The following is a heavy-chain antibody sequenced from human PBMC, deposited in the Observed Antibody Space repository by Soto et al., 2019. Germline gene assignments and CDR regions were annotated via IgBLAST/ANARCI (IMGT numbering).Heavy chain of an antibody. J-gene: IGHJ4*02. CDR1: GITFSSSA. Sequence: EVQLLESGGGLVQPGGSLRLSCVASGITFSSSAMSWVRQAPGKGLEWVSSTSGSGGTTYYADSVKGRFTISRDNSKNTLYLQMNSLRAEDTAVYYCAEGDIYGSGSYWGQGTLVTVSS. CDR2: TSGSGGTT. V-gene: IGHV3-23*01. CDR3: AEGDIYGSGSY. D-gene: IGHD3-10*01.